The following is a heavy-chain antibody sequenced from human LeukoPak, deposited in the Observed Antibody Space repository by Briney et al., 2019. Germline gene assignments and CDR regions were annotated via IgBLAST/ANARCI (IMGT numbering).Heavy chain of an antibody. V-gene: IGHV1-18*01. CDR1: GYTFTSYA. D-gene: IGHD2-8*01. J-gene: IGHJ5*02. CDR2: ISAYNGNT. CDR3: ARDPSSMVYSMGWFDP. Sequence: ASVKVSCKASGYTFTSYAISWVRQAPGQGLEWMGWISAYNGNTNYAQKFQGRVTMTTDTSTSTAYMELRSLRSDDTAVYFCARDPSSMVYSMGWFDPWGQGTLVTVSS.